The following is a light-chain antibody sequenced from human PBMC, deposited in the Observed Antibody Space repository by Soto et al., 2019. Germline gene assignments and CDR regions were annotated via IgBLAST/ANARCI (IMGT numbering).Light chain of an antibody. CDR1: SSDVGAYNY. CDR2: DVS. J-gene: IGLJ2*01. V-gene: IGLV2-14*01. Sequence: QSALTQPASVSGSPGQSITISCTGTSSDVGAYNYVSWYQQHPGKAPKLMIYDVSNRPSGVSIRFSGSKSGNTASLTISGVQAEDEADYYCSSYTSSSTVVFGGGTQLTVL. CDR3: SSYTSSSTVV.